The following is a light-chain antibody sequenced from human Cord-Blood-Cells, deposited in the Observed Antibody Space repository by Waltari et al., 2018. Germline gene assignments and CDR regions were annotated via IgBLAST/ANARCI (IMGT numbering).Light chain of an antibody. CDR1: QSVSSN. CDR2: GAS. J-gene: IGKJ3*01. CDR3: QQYNNWPFT. Sequence: EIVMTQSPATQSVSPGERATLSCRASQSVSSNLAWYQQKPGQAPRLLIYGASTRATGIPARFSGSGSGTEFTRTISSLQSEDFAVYYCQQYNNWPFTFGPGTKVDIK. V-gene: IGKV3-15*01.